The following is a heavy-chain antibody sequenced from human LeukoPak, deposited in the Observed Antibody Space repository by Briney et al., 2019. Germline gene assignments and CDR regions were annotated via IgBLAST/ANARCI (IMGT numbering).Heavy chain of an antibody. CDR2: IYYRGST. V-gene: IGHV4-59*01. CDR1: GGLLSIYQ. Sequence: SDTLSLTCTVSGGLLSIYQWSWLPEPPGKGLEWIGYIYYRGSTNYNPFLKSRVTISVDTSKIQFSLKLGSVTAADTAVYYCAREVASAGLDYWGQGTLVTVSS. CDR3: AREVASAGLDY. J-gene: IGHJ4*02. D-gene: IGHD5-12*01.